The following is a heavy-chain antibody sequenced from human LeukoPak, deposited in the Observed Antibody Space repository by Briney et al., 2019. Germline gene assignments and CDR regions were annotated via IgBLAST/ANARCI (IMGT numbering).Heavy chain of an antibody. V-gene: IGHV1-2*02. CDR2: INAKSEAT. CDR3: ASYGDFSHNLDY. J-gene: IGHJ4*02. CDR1: RYTFSGYY. Sequence: AAVKVSCKASRYTFSGYYVHWVRQAPGQGLEWMGWINAKSEATNYAQNFQGRVTMTRDTSISTVYMELSSLRSDDTAVYYCASYGDFSHNLDYWGQGTLVTVSS. D-gene: IGHD4-17*01.